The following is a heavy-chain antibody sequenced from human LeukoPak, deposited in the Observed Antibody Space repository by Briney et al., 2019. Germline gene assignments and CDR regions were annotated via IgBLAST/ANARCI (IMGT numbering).Heavy chain of an antibody. CDR3: ARDRSTSFFGNSDAFDI. D-gene: IGHD2-2*01. J-gene: IGHJ3*02. CDR1: GFTFSSYS. Sequence: PGGSLRLSCAASGFTFSSYSMNWVRQAPGKGLDLVSSISSSSSYIYYADSVKGRFTISRDNAKNSLYLQMNSLRAEDTAVYYCARDRSTSFFGNSDAFDIWGQGTMVTVSS. V-gene: IGHV3-21*01. CDR2: ISSSSSYI.